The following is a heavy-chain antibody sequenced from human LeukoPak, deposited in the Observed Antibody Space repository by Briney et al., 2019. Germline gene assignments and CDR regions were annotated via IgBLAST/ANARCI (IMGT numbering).Heavy chain of an antibody. CDR3: ARDPTPVSVTTDGL. Sequence: SETLSLTCTVSGGSISSSSYYWAWIRQPPGKGLEWIGSIYYSGSTNYNPSLKSRVTMSVDTSKNQFSLRLSSVTAADTAVYYCARDPTPVSVTTDGLWGQGTLVTVSS. D-gene: IGHD4-11*01. CDR1: GGSISSSSYY. J-gene: IGHJ4*02. CDR2: IYYSGST. V-gene: IGHV4-39*07.